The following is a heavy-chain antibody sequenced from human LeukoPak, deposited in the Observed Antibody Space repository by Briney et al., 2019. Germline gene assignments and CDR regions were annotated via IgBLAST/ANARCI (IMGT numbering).Heavy chain of an antibody. D-gene: IGHD1-7*01. CDR2: INTNTGNP. Sequence: VASVTVSCKASGYTFTIYAMNWVRQAPGQGLEWMGWINTNTGNPTYAQGFTGRFVFSLDTSVSTAYLQICSLKAEGTAVYYCAREWNFWYYYYGMDVWGQGTTVTVSS. V-gene: IGHV7-4-1*01. CDR1: GYTFTIYA. CDR3: AREWNFWYYYYGMDV. J-gene: IGHJ6*02.